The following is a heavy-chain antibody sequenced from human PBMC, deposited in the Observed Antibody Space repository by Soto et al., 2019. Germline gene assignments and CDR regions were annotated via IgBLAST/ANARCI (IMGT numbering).Heavy chain of an antibody. V-gene: IGHV4-59*01. CDR3: ARGTPVLRYFDWSAGFDI. D-gene: IGHD3-9*01. Sequence: SETLSLTCTVSGGSISSYYWSWIRQPPGKGLEWFWYIYFSGSTNYNPSLKSRVTISVDTSKNQFSLKLSSVTAADTAVYYCARGTPVLRYFDWSAGFDIWGQGTMVTVSS. CDR1: GGSISSYY. CDR2: IYFSGST. J-gene: IGHJ3*02.